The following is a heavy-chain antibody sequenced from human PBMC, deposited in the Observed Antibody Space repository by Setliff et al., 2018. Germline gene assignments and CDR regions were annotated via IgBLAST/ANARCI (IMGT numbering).Heavy chain of an antibody. CDR3: ARAGMAASNRKGVFEF. Sequence: GASVKVSCKSSGYKFADYGITWLRQAPGQGPEWMGTINIGGGSANYAQKFQDRVTMTRDTSTSTVYLEMSSLRSDDTAVYYCARAGMAASNRKGVFEFWGQGTLVTVS. J-gene: IGHJ4*02. CDR2: INIGGGSA. V-gene: IGHV1-46*01. CDR1: GYKFADYG. D-gene: IGHD3-10*01.